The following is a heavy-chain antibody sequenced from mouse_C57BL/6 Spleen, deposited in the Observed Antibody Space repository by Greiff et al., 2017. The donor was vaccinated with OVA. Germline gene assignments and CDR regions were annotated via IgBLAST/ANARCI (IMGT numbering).Heavy chain of an antibody. CDR1: GYSITSGYD. CDR2: IRYSGST. D-gene: IGHD1-1*01. CDR3: ARGGAYGALTTGAMDY. J-gene: IGHJ4*01. V-gene: IGHV3-1*01. Sequence: EVKLLESGPGMVKPSQSLSLTCTVTGYSITSGYDWHWIRHFPGNKLEWMGYIRYSGSTNYNPSLKSRTSITHDTSSNHFFLKLNSVTTEHTATYYGARGGAYGALTTGAMDYWGQGTSVTVSS.